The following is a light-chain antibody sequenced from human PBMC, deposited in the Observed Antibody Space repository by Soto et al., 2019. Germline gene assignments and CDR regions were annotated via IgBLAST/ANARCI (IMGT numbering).Light chain of an antibody. CDR2: DVN. J-gene: IGLJ1*01. CDR3: SSYAGSTSYV. V-gene: IGLV2-8*01. CDR1: SSYVGGYNY. Sequence: QSALTQPPSASGSPGQSVTISCTGTSSYVGGYNYVSWYQQHPGKAPKLIIYDVNKRPSGVPDRFSGSKSGNTASLTVSGLQAEDEADYYCSSYAGSTSYVFGTGTKVTVL.